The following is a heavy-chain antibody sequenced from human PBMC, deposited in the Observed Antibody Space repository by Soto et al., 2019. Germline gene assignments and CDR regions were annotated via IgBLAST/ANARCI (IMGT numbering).Heavy chain of an antibody. Sequence: QVPLVESRGGVVQPGRSLRLSCAASGFTFSSYAMHWVRQAPGKGLEWVAVISYDGSNKYYADSVKGRFTISRDNSKNTLYLQMNSLRAEDTAVYYCLGLRPGDIDYWGQGTLVTVSS. CDR3: LGLRPGDIDY. D-gene: IGHD3-16*01. V-gene: IGHV3-30-3*01. CDR2: ISYDGSNK. CDR1: GFTFSSYA. J-gene: IGHJ4*02.